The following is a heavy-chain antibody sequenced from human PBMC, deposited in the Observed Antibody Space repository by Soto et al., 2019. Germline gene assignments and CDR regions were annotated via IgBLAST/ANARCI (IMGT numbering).Heavy chain of an antibody. CDR3: ARHEVGGYDSTSLDY. D-gene: IGHD5-12*01. J-gene: IGHJ4*02. Sequence: SETLSLTCTVSGGSISSYYWGWIRQPPGKGLEWIGSIYYSGSTYYNPSLKSRVTISVDTSKNQFSLKLSSVTAADTAVYYCARHEVGGYDSTSLDYWGQGTLVTVSS. CDR1: GGSISSYY. CDR2: IYYSGST. V-gene: IGHV4-39*01.